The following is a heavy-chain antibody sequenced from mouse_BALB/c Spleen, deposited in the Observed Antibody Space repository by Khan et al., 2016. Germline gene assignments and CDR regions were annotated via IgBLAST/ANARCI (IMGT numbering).Heavy chain of an antibody. Sequence: QVQLKQSGPGLVQPSQSLSITCTVAGFSLTSYGVHWVRQSPGKGLEWLGVIWSGGSTDYNAAFISRLSISKDNSKSQVFFKMNSLQANDTAIYYCARYDGYYFDYWGQGTTLTVSS. CDR1: GFSLTSYG. V-gene: IGHV2-2*02. D-gene: IGHD2-3*01. CDR2: IWSGGST. CDR3: ARYDGYYFDY. J-gene: IGHJ2*01.